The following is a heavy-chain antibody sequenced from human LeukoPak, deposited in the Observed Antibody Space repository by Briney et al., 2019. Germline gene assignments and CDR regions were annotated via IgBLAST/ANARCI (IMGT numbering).Heavy chain of an antibody. CDR2: INPSGGST. D-gene: IGHD3-16*01. V-gene: IGHV1-46*01. Sequence: ASVKVSCKASGYTFTSYYMHWVRQAPGQGLEWMGIINPSGGSTSYAQKFQGRVTMTRDMSTSTVYMELSSLSSEDTAVSSCARGGAPRLVGSAFDIWGQGTMVTVSS. CDR1: GYTFTSYY. CDR3: ARGGAPRLVGSAFDI. J-gene: IGHJ3*02.